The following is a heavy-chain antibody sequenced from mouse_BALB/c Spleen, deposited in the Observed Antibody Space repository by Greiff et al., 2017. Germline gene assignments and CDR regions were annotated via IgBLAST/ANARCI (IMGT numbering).Heavy chain of an antibody. CDR1: GFSLTGYG. V-gene: IGHV2-9*02. CDR3: TGDWRIYAMDD. J-gene: IGHJ4*01. Sequence: VQLQQSGPGLVEPGPCVSISCTASGFSLTGYGVHWVRQRPGEGLEWLGVIWADGSTNYNSALMPRLSNNKDNTKSQVFLQMHSLQTADTAMYYCTGDWRIYAMDDWGQGTTVTVSS. CDR2: IWADGST.